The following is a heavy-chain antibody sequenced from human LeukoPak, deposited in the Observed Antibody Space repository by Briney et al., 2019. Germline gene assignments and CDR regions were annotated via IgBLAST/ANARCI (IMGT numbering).Heavy chain of an antibody. J-gene: IGHJ3*02. CDR2: ISVYNGNT. V-gene: IGHV1-18*04. Sequence: ASVKVSCKASAYTFTSYAISWVRQAPGQGLEWMGWISVYNGNTNYAQKLQGRVTMTTDTSTSTAYMELRSLRSDDTAVYYCARDRDIVLMVYAPGNAFDIWGQGTMVTVSS. CDR3: ARDRDIVLMVYAPGNAFDI. CDR1: AYTFTSYA. D-gene: IGHD2-8*01.